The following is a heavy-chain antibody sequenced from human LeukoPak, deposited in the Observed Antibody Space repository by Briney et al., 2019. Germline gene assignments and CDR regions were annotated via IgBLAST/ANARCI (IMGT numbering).Heavy chain of an antibody. V-gene: IGHV4-34*01. Sequence: PSETLSLTCAVYGGSFSGYYWSWIRQPPGKGLEWIGEINHSGSTNYNPSLKSRVTISVDMSKNQFSLKLSSVTAADTAVYYCARVGYSLRRRGQGTLVTVSS. D-gene: IGHD5-18*01. CDR1: GGSFSGYY. J-gene: IGHJ4*02. CDR3: ARVGYSLRR. CDR2: INHSGST.